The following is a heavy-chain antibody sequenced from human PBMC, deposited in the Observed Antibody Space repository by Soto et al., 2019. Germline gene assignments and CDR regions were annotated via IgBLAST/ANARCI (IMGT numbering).Heavy chain of an antibody. D-gene: IGHD5-18*01. CDR1: GGSISSSSYY. CDR3: AGLEDTAMVTDY. CDR2: IYYSWST. J-gene: IGHJ4*02. V-gene: IGHV4-39*01. Sequence: KASETLSLTCTVSGGSISSSSYYWGWIRQPPGKGLEWIGSIYYSWSTYYNPSLKSRVTISVDTSKNQFSLKLSSVTAADTAVYYCAGLEDTAMVTDYWGQGTLVTVSS.